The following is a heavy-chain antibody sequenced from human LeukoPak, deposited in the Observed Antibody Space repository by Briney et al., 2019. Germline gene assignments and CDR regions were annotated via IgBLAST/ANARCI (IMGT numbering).Heavy chain of an antibody. CDR3: AKGGYDSSGYYFVDAFDI. CDR2: ISGSGGST. CDR1: GFTFSSYA. J-gene: IGHJ3*02. D-gene: IGHD3-22*01. V-gene: IGHV3-23*01. Sequence: GGSLRLSCAASGFTFSSYAMSWVRQAPGKGLEWVSAISGSGGSTYYADSVKGWFTISRDNSKNTLYLQMNSLRAEDTAVYYCAKGGYDSSGYYFVDAFDIWGQGTMVTVSS.